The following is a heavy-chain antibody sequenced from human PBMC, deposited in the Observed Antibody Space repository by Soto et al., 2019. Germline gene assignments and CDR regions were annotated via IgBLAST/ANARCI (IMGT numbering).Heavy chain of an antibody. CDR1: GFTLSNYA. V-gene: IGHV3-23*01. CDR2: LNARGDTT. J-gene: IGHJ5*02. D-gene: IGHD3-3*01. Sequence: EVQLLESGGGLVQPGGSLRLSCAASGFTLSNYAMRWVRQAPGKGLEWVSSLNARGDTTDYADFVKGRFTISRDTSENTQYLEMNSLRAEDTAVYYCATCRWCGYVPFGPWGQGTLVTVSS. CDR3: ATCRWCGYVPFGP.